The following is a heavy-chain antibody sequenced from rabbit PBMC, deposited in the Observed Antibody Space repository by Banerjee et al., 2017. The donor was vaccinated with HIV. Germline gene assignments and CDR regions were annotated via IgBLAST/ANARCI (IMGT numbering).Heavy chain of an antibody. CDR1: GVSLNDKDV. CDR3: ARNVYDTTGGAGNL. Sequence: EQLEESGGGLVKPEGSLTLTCKASGVSLNDKDVMCWVRQAPGKGLEWISCIAGSGSGFTYSATWANGRFTCSMTSSTTVTLQMTSLTVADTATYFCARNVYDTTGGAGNLWGQGTLVTVS. CDR2: IAGSGSGFT. D-gene: IGHD7-1*01. J-gene: IGHJ4*01. V-gene: IGHV1S45*01.